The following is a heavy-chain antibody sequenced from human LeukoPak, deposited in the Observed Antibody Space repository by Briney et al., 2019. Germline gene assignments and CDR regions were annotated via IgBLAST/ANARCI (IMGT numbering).Heavy chain of an antibody. CDR2: FNPIFGSA. Sequence: GASVKVSCKASGDSFGTYGITWVRQALGQGLEWMGGFNPIFGSAQYAQKFQGRVTITMDVSARTVYMELSSLRSEDTTIYYCARDFGSEVFDPWGQGTLVTVSS. CDR3: ARDFGSEVFDP. CDR1: GDSFGTYG. V-gene: IGHV1-69*05. D-gene: IGHD3-10*01. J-gene: IGHJ5*02.